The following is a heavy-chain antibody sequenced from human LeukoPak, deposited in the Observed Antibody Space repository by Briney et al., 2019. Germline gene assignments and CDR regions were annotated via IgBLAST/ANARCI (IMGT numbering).Heavy chain of an antibody. Sequence: SETLSLTCTVSGGSISSYYWSWIRQPPGKGLEWIGYIYYSGNTNYNPSFKSRVTISVDTSKNQFSLKLSSVTAADTAVYFCARGGWGMAQRNWYFVLWGRGTLVTVSS. CDR1: GGSISSYY. V-gene: IGHV4-59*08. CDR2: IYYSGNT. D-gene: IGHD3-16*01. J-gene: IGHJ2*01. CDR3: ARGGWGMAQRNWYFVL.